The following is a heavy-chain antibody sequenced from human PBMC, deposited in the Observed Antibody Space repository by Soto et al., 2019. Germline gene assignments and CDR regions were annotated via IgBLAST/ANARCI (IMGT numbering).Heavy chain of an antibody. CDR2: INHSGST. V-gene: IGHV4-34*01. D-gene: IGHD6-13*01. CDR3: ARGVAAAGTKIRYYYYYYMDV. Sequence: QVQLQQWGAGLLKPSETLSLTCAVYGGSFSGYYWSWIRQPPGKGLEWIGEINHSGSTNYNPSLKRRVTISVDTSKNQFSLKLSSVTAADTAVYYCARGVAAAGTKIRYYYYYYMDVWGKGTTVTVSS. CDR1: GGSFSGYY. J-gene: IGHJ6*03.